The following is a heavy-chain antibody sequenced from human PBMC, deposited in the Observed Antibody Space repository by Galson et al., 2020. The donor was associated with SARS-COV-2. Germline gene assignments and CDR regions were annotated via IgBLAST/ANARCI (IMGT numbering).Heavy chain of an antibody. J-gene: IGHJ4*02. CDR2: IYSGGST. D-gene: IGHD6-19*01. Sequence: GGSLRLSCAASGFTVSSNYMSWVRQAPGKGLEWVSVIYSGGSTYYADSVKGRFTISRDNSKNTLYLQMNSLRAEDTAVYYCAREEILVSSGWFSFDYWGQGTLVTVSS. CDR3: AREEILVSSGWFSFDY. CDR1: GFTVSSNY. V-gene: IGHV3-66*01.